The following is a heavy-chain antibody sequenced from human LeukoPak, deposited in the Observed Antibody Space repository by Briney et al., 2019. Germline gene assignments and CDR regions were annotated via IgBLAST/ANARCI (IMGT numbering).Heavy chain of an antibody. D-gene: IGHD6-13*01. Sequence: ASVKVSCKASGYTLSGYYMYWVRQAPGQGLEWMGWINPNSGGTNYAQKFQGRVTMTRDTSISTAYMELSRLRSDDTAVYYCAREGDSGSWYDWGQGTLVTVSS. J-gene: IGHJ4*02. V-gene: IGHV1-2*02. CDR2: INPNSGGT. CDR1: GYTLSGYY. CDR3: AREGDSGSWYD.